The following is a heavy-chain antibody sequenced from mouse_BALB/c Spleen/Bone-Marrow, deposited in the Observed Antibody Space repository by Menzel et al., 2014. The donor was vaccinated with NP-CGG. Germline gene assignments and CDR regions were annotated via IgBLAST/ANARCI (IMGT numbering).Heavy chain of an antibody. Sequence: VQLQQSGPELVKPGVSVKISCKASGYAFSSSWMNWVKQRPGQGLEWIGRIYPGDGDINYNGNFKGKATLTADKSSSTAYMQLSGLTSVDSAVYFCVRGGNYRVDYWGQGTTLTVSS. CDR3: VRGGNYRVDY. CDR2: IYPGDGDI. D-gene: IGHD2-1*01. V-gene: IGHV1-82*01. CDR1: GYAFSSSW. J-gene: IGHJ2*01.